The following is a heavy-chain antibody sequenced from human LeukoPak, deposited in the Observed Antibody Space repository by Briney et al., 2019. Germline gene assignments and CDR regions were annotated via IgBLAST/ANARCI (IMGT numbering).Heavy chain of an antibody. CDR1: GFTFSSYS. V-gene: IGHV3-21*01. CDR3: ARGKVIAAAGRSYFDY. J-gene: IGHJ4*02. D-gene: IGHD6-13*01. CDR2: ISSSSSYI. Sequence: GGSLRLSCAASGFTFSSYSMNWVRQAPGKGLEWVSSISSSSSYIYYADSVKGRFTISRDNAKNSLYLQMNSLRAEDTAVYYCARGKVIAAAGRSYFDYWGQGTLVTVSS.